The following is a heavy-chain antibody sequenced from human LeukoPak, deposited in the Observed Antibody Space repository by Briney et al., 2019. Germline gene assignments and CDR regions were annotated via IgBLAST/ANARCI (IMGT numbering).Heavy chain of an antibody. CDR2: ISWNSGSI. Sequence: PGGSLRLSCAASGFTFDDYAMHWVRQAPGKGLEWVSAISWNSGSIGYADSVKGRFTISRDNAKNTLYLQMNSLRAEDTAVYYCARDIYGYFDLWGRGTLVTVSS. J-gene: IGHJ2*01. CDR1: GFTFDDYA. D-gene: IGHD3-16*01. V-gene: IGHV3-9*01. CDR3: ARDIYGYFDL.